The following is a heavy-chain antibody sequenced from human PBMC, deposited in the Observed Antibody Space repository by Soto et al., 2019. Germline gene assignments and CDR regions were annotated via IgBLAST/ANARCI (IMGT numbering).Heavy chain of an antibody. Sequence: VSLNLSWPTFGYTFSQYRIGWVRQAPGKLLEWLAWISAYNGNKHFAQNLQDRVTVTTDTSTSTAYMELRSLRSDDTAIYYCARGGQECSSSGSPYMYDVPAVWGQGTTVTVS. D-gene: IGHD2-2*01. CDR3: ARGGQECSSSGSPYMYDVPAV. CDR2: ISAYNGNK. CDR1: GYTFSQYR. J-gene: IGHJ6*02. V-gene: IGHV1-18*01.